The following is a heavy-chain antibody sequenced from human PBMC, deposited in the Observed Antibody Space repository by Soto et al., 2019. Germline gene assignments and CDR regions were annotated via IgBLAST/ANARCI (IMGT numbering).Heavy chain of an antibody. Sequence: DVQLLESGGGLVQPGGSLRLSCAASGFTFRSYAMSWVRQAPGQGLEWVSAISGSGGSTYYADSVKGRFTISRDNSKNTLDLQMNSLRAEDTAVYYCAKFRHSSGWVNWFDPWGQGTLVTVSS. CDR2: ISGSGGST. V-gene: IGHV3-23*01. D-gene: IGHD6-19*01. J-gene: IGHJ5*02. CDR3: AKFRHSSGWVNWFDP. CDR1: GFTFRSYA.